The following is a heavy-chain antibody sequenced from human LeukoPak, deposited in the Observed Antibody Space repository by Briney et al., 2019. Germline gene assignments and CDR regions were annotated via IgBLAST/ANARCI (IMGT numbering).Heavy chain of an antibody. D-gene: IGHD4-23*01. J-gene: IGHJ4*02. CDR3: ARGRNDNGGMFFDS. CDR1: GASIRSSY. Sequence: PTHTLSLTCTVSGASIRSSYWSWIRQAPGNGLEWLGFISYSGYTSYCPSLKSRVAISVDTSKSQFSLRLTSKTAADTAIYYCARGRNDNGGMFFDSWAQGTLVTVSS. CDR2: ISYSGYT. V-gene: IGHV4-59*07.